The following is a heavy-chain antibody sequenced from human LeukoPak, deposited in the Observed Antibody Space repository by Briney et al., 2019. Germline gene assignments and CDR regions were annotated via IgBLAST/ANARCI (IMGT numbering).Heavy chain of an antibody. CDR2: TYYRSKWYN. D-gene: IGHD6-6*01. CDR1: GHSFSSNSAA. V-gene: IGHV6-1*01. CDR3: ARGHGSSSGWFDP. Sequence: SQTVSLTCTLSGHSFSSNSAAWHWIRQSPSRGLEWLERTYYRSKWYNDYAVSVKSRITINPDTSKNQFSLQLNSVTPEDTAVYYCARGHGSSSGWFDPWGQGTLVTVSS. J-gene: IGHJ5*02.